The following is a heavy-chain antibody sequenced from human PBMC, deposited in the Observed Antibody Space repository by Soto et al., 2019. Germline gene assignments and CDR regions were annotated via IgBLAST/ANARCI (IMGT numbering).Heavy chain of an antibody. V-gene: IGHV3-23*01. CDR3: AKEATASRALDY. J-gene: IGHJ4*02. D-gene: IGHD2-21*02. CDR1: GFTFSAYA. Sequence: GGSLRLSCAASGFTFSAYAMTWVRQAPGKGVEWVSAVSASGGSTYYADSVRGRFTISRDNSKNTLYLQINSLRAEHTAVYYCAKEATASRALDYWGQGSPVTVSS. CDR2: VSASGGST.